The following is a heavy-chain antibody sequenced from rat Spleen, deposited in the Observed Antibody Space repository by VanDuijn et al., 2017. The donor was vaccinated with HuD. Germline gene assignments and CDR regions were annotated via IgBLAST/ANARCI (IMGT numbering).Heavy chain of an antibody. Sequence: EVQLVESGGGLVQPGGSLKLSCAASGFTFSNSGMAWIRQTPTKGLEWVASISTDGGSTYYRDSVKGRFTISRDNAKSTLSLQMDSLRSEDTATYYCTRENWKPDYWGQGVMVTVSS. J-gene: IGHJ2*01. CDR1: GFTFSNSG. CDR2: ISTDGGST. V-gene: IGHV5-27*01. D-gene: IGHD4-2*01. CDR3: TRENWKPDY.